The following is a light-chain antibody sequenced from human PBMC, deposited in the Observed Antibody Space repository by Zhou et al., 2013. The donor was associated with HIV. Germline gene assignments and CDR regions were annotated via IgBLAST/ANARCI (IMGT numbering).Light chain of an antibody. CDR1: QSVNNN. CDR2: GAS. Sequence: EIVMTQSPATLSVSPGERATLSCRASQSVNNNLAWYQQKPGQAPRLLIYGASTRATGIPARFSGSGSRTEYTLTISSIQSEDSAAYYCQQYDTWITFGQGTRL. J-gene: IGKJ5*01. V-gene: IGKV3-15*01. CDR3: QQYDTWIT.